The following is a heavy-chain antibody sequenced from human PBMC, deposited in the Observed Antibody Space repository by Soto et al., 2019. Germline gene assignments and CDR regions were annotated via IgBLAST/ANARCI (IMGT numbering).Heavy chain of an antibody. CDR3: ARGSMKAAGTRRGYYFDY. V-gene: IGHV3-33*01. Sequence: QVQLVESGGGVVQPGRSLRLSCAASGFTFSSYGMHWVRQAPGKGLEWVAVIWYDGSNKYYADSVKGRFTISRDNSKNPLYLQMNSLRADDTAVYYCARGSMKAAGTRRGYYFDYWGQGTLVTVSA. CDR1: GFTFSSYG. J-gene: IGHJ4*02. CDR2: IWYDGSNK. D-gene: IGHD6-13*01.